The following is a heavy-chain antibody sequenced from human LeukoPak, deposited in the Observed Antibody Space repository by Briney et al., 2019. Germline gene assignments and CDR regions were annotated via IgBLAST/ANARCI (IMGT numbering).Heavy chain of an antibody. J-gene: IGHJ4*02. D-gene: IGHD3-10*02. CDR1: GFTFSSYS. V-gene: IGHV3-21*01. CDR2: ISSSSSYI. Sequence: GGSLRLSCAASGFTFSSYSMNCVRPAPGKGLEWCSYISSSSSYIYHADSVKGRFTISTDNAQNPPYLQMNSRRTKDTAVYYCASDSYMFGGDYRGGGTLVSVSS. CDR3: ASDSYMFGGDY.